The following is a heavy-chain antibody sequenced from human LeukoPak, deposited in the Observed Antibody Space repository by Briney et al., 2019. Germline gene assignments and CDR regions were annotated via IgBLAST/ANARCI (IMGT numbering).Heavy chain of an antibody. CDR3: ARDLCHRSVVPAAHACYFDY. V-gene: IGHV1-18*01. J-gene: IGHJ4*02. D-gene: IGHD2-2*01. CDR1: GYTSTSYG. CDR2: ISAYNGNT. Sequence: EASVKVSCKASGYTSTSYGISWVRQAPGQGLEWMGRISAYNGNTNYAQKLQGRVTMTTDTSTSTAYMELRSLRSDDTAVYYCARDLCHRSVVPAAHACYFDYWGQGTLVTVSS.